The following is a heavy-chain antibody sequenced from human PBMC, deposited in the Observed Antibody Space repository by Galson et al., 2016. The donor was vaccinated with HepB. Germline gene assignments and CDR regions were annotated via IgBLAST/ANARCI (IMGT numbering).Heavy chain of an antibody. J-gene: IGHJ4*02. Sequence: SLRLSCAASGFRFGDYAMTWVRQAPGKGLEWVSTLDKSGGAKYYAGSLLGRFTISRDNSKNTLYLEMNSLTADDTAVYFCAKAGGGWNYIDYWGQGTLVTVSS. V-gene: IGHV3-23*01. CDR2: LDKSGGAK. CDR1: GFRFGDYA. CDR3: AKAGGGWNYIDY. D-gene: IGHD6-19*01.